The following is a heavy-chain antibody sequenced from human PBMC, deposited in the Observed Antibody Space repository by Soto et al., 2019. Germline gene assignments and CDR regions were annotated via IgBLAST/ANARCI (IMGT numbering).Heavy chain of an antibody. V-gene: IGHV4-30-4*01. CDR2: IYYSGST. CDR1: GGSISSGDYY. J-gene: IGHJ4*02. D-gene: IGHD3-10*01. CDR3: ARARGFGELPTDY. Sequence: TLSLTCTVSGGSISSGDYYWSWIRQPPGKGLEWIGYIYYSGSTYYNPSLKSRVTISVDTSKNQFSLKLSSVTAADTAVYYCARARGFGELPTDYWGQGTLVTVSS.